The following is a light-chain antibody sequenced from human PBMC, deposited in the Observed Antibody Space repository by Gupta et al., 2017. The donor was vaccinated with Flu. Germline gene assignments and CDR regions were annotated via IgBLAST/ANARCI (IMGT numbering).Light chain of an antibody. CDR3: CANAGRGI. V-gene: IGLV2-23*01. Sequence: QSALTQPASVSGSPGQSITISCTEINSDIGTYNLVSWYQQHPGKAPKLMIYDGNKRPSGVSSRFSGSKSGNTASLTISGLQAEDEADYYCCANAGRGIFGGGTKLTVL. CDR2: DGN. J-gene: IGLJ2*01. CDR1: NSDIGTYNL.